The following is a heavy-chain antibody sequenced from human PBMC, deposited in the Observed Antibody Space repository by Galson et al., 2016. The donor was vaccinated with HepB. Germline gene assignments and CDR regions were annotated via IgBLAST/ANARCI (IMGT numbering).Heavy chain of an antibody. V-gene: IGHV1-18*01. CDR3: ARLTDY. CDR1: GYRFNSYG. Sequence: SVKVSCKASGYRFNSYGISWVRQAPGQGLEWMGWINPYNDNTNYAQKFQGRVTMTADTLTDTAYMELRSLRSDDTAVYYCARLTDYWGQGTLVTVSS. J-gene: IGHJ4*02. CDR2: INPYNDNT.